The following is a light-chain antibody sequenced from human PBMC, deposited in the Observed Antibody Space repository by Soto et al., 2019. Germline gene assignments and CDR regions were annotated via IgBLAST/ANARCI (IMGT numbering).Light chain of an antibody. CDR2: DAS. Sequence: IVMPKSPATLSVSPGERATLSCRASQSVSSYLAWYQQKPGQAPRLLIYDASNRATGIPARFSGSGSGTDFTLTISSLEPEDFAVYYCQQRSNPITFGQGTRLEIK. CDR3: QQRSNPIT. V-gene: IGKV3-11*01. J-gene: IGKJ5*01. CDR1: QSVSSY.